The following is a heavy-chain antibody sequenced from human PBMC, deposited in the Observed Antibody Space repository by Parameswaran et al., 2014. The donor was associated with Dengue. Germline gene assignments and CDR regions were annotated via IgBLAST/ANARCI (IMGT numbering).Heavy chain of an antibody. D-gene: IGHD3-9*01. CDR3: AIRRYFDWLSDY. CDR1: GGSISSSSYY. Sequence: ESLKISCTVSGGSISSSSYYWGWIRQPPGKGLEWIGSIYYSGSTYYNPSLKSRVTISVDTSKNQFSLKLSSVTAADTAVYYCAIRRYFDWLSDYWGQGTLGHRLL. CDR2: IYYSGST. J-gene: IGHJ4*02. V-gene: IGHV4-39*01.